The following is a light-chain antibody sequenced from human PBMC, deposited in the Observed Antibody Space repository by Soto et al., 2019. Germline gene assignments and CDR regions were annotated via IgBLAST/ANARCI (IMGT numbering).Light chain of an antibody. CDR1: QSISSW. V-gene: IGKV1-5*03. Sequence: DIQMTQSPSTLSASVGDRVTITCRASQSISSWLAWYQQKPGKTPKLLIYKASSLESGVPSRFSGSGSGTEFTLTISTLQPDDFATYYCQQYTSYSRTFGHGTKVEI. CDR3: QQYTSYSRT. CDR2: KAS. J-gene: IGKJ1*01.